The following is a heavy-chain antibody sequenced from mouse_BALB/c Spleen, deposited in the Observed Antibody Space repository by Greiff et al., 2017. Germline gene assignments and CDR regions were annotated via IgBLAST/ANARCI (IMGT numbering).Heavy chain of an antibody. CDR1: GFTFSSFG. CDR2: ISSGSSTI. J-gene: IGHJ4*01. V-gene: IGHV5-17*02. Sequence: EVQLVESGGGLVQPGGSRKLSCAASGFTFSSFGMHWVRQAPEKGLEWVAYISSGSSTIYYADTVKGRFTISRDNPKHALFLQMTSLRFEDTAMYDRARNPCYYDGSYAMDYWGQGTSVTVSS. D-gene: IGHD1-1*01. CDR3: ARNPCYYDGSYAMDY.